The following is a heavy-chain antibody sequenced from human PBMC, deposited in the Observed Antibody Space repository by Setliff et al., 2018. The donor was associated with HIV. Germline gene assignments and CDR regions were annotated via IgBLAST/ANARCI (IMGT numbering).Heavy chain of an antibody. J-gene: IGHJ4*02. D-gene: IGHD4-17*01. V-gene: IGHV3-30*07. CDR2: MSYDGNNK. CDR1: GFIFSSYA. Sequence: GGSLRLSCAASGFIFSSYAMHWVRQAPGKGLEWVAVMSYDGNNKYYADSVKGRFTISRDNSKNTLYLQMNSLRVEDTAVYYCARGPTVTTTGGGLFFDYWGQGTLVTVSS. CDR3: ARGPTVTTTGGGLFFDY.